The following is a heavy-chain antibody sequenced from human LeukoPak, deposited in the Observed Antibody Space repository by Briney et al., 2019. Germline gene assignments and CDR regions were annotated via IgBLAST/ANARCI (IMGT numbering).Heavy chain of an antibody. V-gene: IGHV1-46*03. D-gene: IGHD3-22*01. CDR3: ARRRAYYYDSSGGYFDY. Sequence: ASVKVSCKASGYTFTSYYMHWVRQAPGQGLEWMGIINPSGGSTSYAQKSQGRVTMTRDTSTSTVYMELSSLRSEDTAVYYCARRRAYYYDSSGGYFDYWGQGTLVTVSS. CDR2: INPSGGST. J-gene: IGHJ4*02. CDR1: GYTFTSYY.